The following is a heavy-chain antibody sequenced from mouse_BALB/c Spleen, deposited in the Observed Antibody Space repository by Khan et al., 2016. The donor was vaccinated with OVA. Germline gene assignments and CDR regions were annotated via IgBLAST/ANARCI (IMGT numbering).Heavy chain of an antibody. Sequence: EVELVESGGGLVKPGGSLKLSCSASGFTFSSYAMSWVRQTPEKRLECVATISTGGHYTFYPASVNGRFTISRDNAKNTLYLQMSSLRSEDTAMYYCARSLVDYHAMDYWGQGTSVTVSS. D-gene: IGHD2-2*01. CDR1: GFTFSSYA. J-gene: IGHJ4*01. V-gene: IGHV5-9-3*01. CDR3: ARSLVDYHAMDY. CDR2: ISTGGHYT.